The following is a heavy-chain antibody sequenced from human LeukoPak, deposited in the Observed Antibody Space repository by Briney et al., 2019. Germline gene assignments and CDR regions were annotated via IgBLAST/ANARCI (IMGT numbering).Heavy chain of an antibody. D-gene: IGHD6-19*01. CDR1: GFTFDDYA. V-gene: IGHV3-9*01. CDR3: AKDIRATSVAGTSGFDY. J-gene: IGHJ4*02. CDR2: ISWNSGSI. Sequence: GGSLRLSCAASGFTFDDYAMHWVRQAPGKGLEWVSGISWNSGSIVYADSVKGRFTISGDNAKNSLYLQMNSLRAEDTALYYCAKDIRATSVAGTSGFDYWGQGTLVTVSS.